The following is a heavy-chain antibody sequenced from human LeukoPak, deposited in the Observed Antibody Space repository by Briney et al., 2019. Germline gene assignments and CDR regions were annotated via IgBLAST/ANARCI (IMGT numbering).Heavy chain of an antibody. CDR2: IRSTANGYAT. D-gene: IGHD3-9*01. V-gene: IGHV3-73*01. J-gene: IGHJ4*02. Sequence: GGSLRLSCAASGFTFSGSALHWVRQASGKGLEWVGRIRSTANGYATAYAASVKGRFTISRDDSKNTAYLQMDSLKTEDTAVYYCVRDPKFFTTGYYVIENYWGQGTLVTVSS. CDR3: VRDPKFFTTGYYVIENY. CDR1: GFTFSGSA.